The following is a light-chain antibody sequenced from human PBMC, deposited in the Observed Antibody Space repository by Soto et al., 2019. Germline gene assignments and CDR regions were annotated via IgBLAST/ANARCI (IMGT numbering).Light chain of an antibody. CDR3: QQSSSTPHT. Sequence: DIQMTQSPSSLSASLGDRVTITCRASQTINNYLHWYQQRPGEAPKLLIYSASNLQTGVPPRVSGSGSGTHFTLTISSLQPEEFATYCCQQSSSTPHTFGQGTIVEIK. CDR1: QTINNY. V-gene: IGKV1-39*01. CDR2: SAS. J-gene: IGKJ2*01.